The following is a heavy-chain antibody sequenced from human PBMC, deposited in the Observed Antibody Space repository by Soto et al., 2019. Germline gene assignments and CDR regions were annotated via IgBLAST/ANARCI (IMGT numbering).Heavy chain of an antibody. V-gene: IGHV4-39*01. CDR2: ISYSGST. CDR1: GPSFTVRPTT. Sequence: QLQLQESAQELGKPWETLSPPAPVLGPSFTVRPTTWGWFRQPPGKGLEWIGSISYSGSTHYNPSLMSRATISVDTSKNQFSLKMNSVTAADTAVHFCARGRDGYNWDYWGQGTLVTVSS. CDR3: ARGRDGYNWDY. J-gene: IGHJ4*02. D-gene: IGHD5-12*01.